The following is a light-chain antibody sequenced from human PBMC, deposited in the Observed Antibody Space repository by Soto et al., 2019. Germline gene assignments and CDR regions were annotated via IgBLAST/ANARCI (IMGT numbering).Light chain of an antibody. CDR2: GAS. CDR1: QSVSRY. J-gene: IGKJ4*01. CDR3: QQRSNWPLT. Sequence: EIVMTQSPATLSVSPGERATLSCRASQSVSRYLAWYQQKPGQAPRLLIYGASSRATGIPDRFSGSGSGTDFTLTISSLEPEDFAVYYCQQRSNWPLTFGGGTKVDI. V-gene: IGKV3-11*01.